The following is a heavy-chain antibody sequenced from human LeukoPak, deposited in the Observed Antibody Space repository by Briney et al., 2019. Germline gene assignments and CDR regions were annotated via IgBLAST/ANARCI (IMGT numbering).Heavy chain of an antibody. CDR3: ARRATPGRSYYFDY. CDR1: GGSISSGGYY. CDR2: IYYSGST. D-gene: IGHD3-10*01. Sequence: PSETLSLTCTASGGSISSGGYYWSWIRQHPGKGLEWIGYIYYSGSTYYNPSLKSRVTISVDTSKNQFSLKLSSVTAADTAVYYCARRATPGRSYYFDYWGQGTLVTVSS. J-gene: IGHJ4*02. V-gene: IGHV4-31*03.